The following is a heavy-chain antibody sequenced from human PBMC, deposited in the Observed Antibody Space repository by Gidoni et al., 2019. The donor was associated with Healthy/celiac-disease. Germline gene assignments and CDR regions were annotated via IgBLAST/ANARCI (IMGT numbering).Heavy chain of an antibody. CDR2: IWYDGSNK. J-gene: IGHJ6*02. D-gene: IGHD6-19*01. CDR3: ARDRWGGSGGMDV. V-gene: IGHV3-33*01. Sequence: QVQLVESGGGVVQPGRSLRLSCAASGFTFSSYGMHWVRQAPGKGLEWVAVIWYDGSNKYYADSVKGRFTISRDNSKNTLYLQMNSLRAEDTAVYYCARDRWGGSGGMDVWGQGTTVTVSS. CDR1: GFTFSSYG.